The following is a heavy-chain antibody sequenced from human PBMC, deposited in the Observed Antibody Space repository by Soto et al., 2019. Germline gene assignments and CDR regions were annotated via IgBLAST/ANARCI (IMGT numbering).Heavy chain of an antibody. V-gene: IGHV4-34*01. CDR2: INHRGST. CDR1: GVSPRHYF. J-gene: IGHJ4*02. Sequence: PSETLSLTSVLSGVSPRHYFWSWIRRPPGKGLEWIGEINHRGSTNYNPSLKSRVTISVDTSKNQFSLKLSSVTAADTAVYYCARSISSGWHQGIDYWGQGTLVTVSS. CDR3: ARSISSGWHQGIDY. D-gene: IGHD6-19*01.